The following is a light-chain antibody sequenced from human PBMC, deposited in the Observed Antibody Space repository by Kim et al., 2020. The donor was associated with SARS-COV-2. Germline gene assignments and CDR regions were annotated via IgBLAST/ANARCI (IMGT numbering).Light chain of an antibody. CDR1: RRHSTSA. V-gene: IGLV4-69*01. CDR3: QTWGTGLQV. CDR2: VNGDGSH. Sequence: SNNPPCTRRRRHSTSAIAWPQQQPVKGLRYLRKVNGDGSHMKGDGIPDRFSGSSSGAERYLTISSLQSEDEADYYCQTWGTGLQVFGGGTQLTVL. J-gene: IGLJ3*02.